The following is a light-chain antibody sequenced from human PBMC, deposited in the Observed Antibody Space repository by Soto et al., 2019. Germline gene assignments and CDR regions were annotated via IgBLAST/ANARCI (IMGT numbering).Light chain of an antibody. CDR3: QQRSKWPST. CDR2: DAS. V-gene: IGKV3-11*01. Sequence: EIVLTQSPATLSLSPGERAALSCRASQSVSSYLAWYQQKPGQAPRLLIYDASKRAPGIPARFTGSGSGTDFTLTISSLEPEDFAVYFCQQRSKWPSTFGGGTKVDIK. J-gene: IGKJ4*01. CDR1: QSVSSY.